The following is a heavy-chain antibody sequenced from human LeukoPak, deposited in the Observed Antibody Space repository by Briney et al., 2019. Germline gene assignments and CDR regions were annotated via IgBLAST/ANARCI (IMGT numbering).Heavy chain of an antibody. CDR1: GGSISSGDYY. D-gene: IGHD6-13*01. Sequence: PSETLSLTCTVSGGSISSGDYYWSWIRQPPGKGLEWIGYIYYSGSTYYSPSLKSRVTISVDTSKNQFSLKLSSVTAADTAVYYCARGDSSWSSGYWGQGTLVTVSS. V-gene: IGHV4-30-4*08. CDR2: IYYSGST. CDR3: ARGDSSWSSGY. J-gene: IGHJ4*02.